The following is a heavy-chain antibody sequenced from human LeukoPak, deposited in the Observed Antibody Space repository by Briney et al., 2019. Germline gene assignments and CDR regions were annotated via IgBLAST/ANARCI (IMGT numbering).Heavy chain of an antibody. CDR3: ASGMEMTLFDY. D-gene: IGHD1-1*01. V-gene: IGHV4-59*01. CDR1: GGSISSYY. Sequence: SETLSLTCTVSGGSISSYYWSWIRQPPGKGLEWIGYIYYSGSTNCNPSLKSRVTISVDTSKNQFSLKLSSVTAADTAVYYCASGMEMTLFDYWGQGTLVTVSS. J-gene: IGHJ4*02. CDR2: IYYSGST.